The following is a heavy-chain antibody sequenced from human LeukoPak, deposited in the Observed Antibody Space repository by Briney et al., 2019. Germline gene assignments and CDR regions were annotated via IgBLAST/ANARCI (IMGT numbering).Heavy chain of an antibody. J-gene: IGHJ6*03. CDR2: ISDTRNT. V-gene: IGHV4-59*01. CDR1: GGSISSYY. CDR3: ARGVTMVQGYYYYMDV. D-gene: IGHD3-10*01. Sequence: TSETLSLTCTVSGGSISSYYWSWSRQPPGKGLEWIGYISDTRNTTYNPSLKSRVTMSVDTSKDQFSLKMSSVTAADTAVYSCARGVTMVQGYYYYMDVWGKGTTVTVSS.